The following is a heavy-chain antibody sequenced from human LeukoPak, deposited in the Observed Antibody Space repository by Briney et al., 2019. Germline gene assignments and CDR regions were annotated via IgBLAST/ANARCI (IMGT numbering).Heavy chain of an antibody. D-gene: IGHD1-20*01. CDR1: GGSISSGSYY. V-gene: IGHV4-61*02. J-gene: IGHJ3*02. CDR3: ARMGRYNWNVGKNAFDI. Sequence: PSETLSLTCTVSGGSISSGSYYWSWIRQPAGKGLEWIGRIYTSGSTNYNPSLKSRVTISVDTSKNQFSLKLSSVTAADTAVYYCARMGRYNWNVGKNAFDIWGQGTMVTVSS. CDR2: IYTSGST.